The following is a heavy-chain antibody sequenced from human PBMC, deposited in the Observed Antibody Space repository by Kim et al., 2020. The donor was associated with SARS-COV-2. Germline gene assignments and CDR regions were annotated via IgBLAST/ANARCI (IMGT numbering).Heavy chain of an antibody. Sequence: KFQGRVTITADKSTSTAYMELSSLRSEDTAVYYCARIGYGSGSYTLTFDPWGQGTLVTVSS. J-gene: IGHJ5*02. CDR3: ARIGYGSGSYTLTFDP. D-gene: IGHD3-10*01. V-gene: IGHV1-69*02.